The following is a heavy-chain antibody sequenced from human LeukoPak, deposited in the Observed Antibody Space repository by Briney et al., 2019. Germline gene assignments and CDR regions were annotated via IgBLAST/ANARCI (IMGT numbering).Heavy chain of an antibody. V-gene: IGHV3-23*01. Sequence: GGSLRLSCAASGFTFSSYAMSWFRQAPGRGLEWVSAIDGSGGSTYYADSVKGRFTISRDNSKNTLYLQMNSLRAEDTAIYYCAKDRRLPWDYFDSWGQGTLVTVSS. D-gene: IGHD5-12*01. CDR2: IDGSGGST. CDR3: AKDRRLPWDYFDS. J-gene: IGHJ4*02. CDR1: GFTFSSYA.